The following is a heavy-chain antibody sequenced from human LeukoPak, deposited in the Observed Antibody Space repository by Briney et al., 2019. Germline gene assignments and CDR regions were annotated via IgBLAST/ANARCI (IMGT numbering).Heavy chain of an antibody. V-gene: IGHV3-23*01. CDR3: AKGTDSGWYYFDH. CDR1: GFTFSTYD. D-gene: IGHD6-19*01. Sequence: PGGSLRLSCAASGFTFSTYDMSWVRQAPGKGLEWVSGFSGSGSGTYYADSVKGRFTISRDNSRNTLFLQMNSLRAEDTAVYHCAKGTDSGWYYFDHWGHGTLVTVSS. J-gene: IGHJ4*01. CDR2: FSGSGSGT.